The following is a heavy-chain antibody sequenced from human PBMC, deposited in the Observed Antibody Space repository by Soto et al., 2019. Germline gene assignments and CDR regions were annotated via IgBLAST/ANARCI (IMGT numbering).Heavy chain of an antibody. CDR1: GFTFSQAW. CDR2: IKSKTDIGTT. Sequence: PGGSLRLSCAASGFTFSQAWMTWVRQAPGRGLEWVGRIKSKTDIGTTEYAAPVKGRFTISGDDSKNTLYLQMNSLKIEDTAMYYCTTGLHNSGGADHWGQGTLVTVSS. D-gene: IGHD3-10*01. V-gene: IGHV3-15*01. J-gene: IGHJ4*02. CDR3: TTGLHNSGGADH.